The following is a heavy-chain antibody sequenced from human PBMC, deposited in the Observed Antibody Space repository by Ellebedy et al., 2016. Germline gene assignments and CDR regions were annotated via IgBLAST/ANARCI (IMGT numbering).Heavy chain of an antibody. V-gene: IGHV3-53*01. D-gene: IGHD3-22*01. CDR1: GFSISPDY. J-gene: IGHJ4*02. Sequence: GGFLRLSXVASGFSISPDYMTWVRQAPGKGLEWISTVYDGGSTYYADSVKGRFTISRDNSKDTLYLQMNSLRAEDTAVYFCAKARDSSGYSPRALDYWGQGSLVTVSS. CDR3: AKARDSSGYSPRALDY. CDR2: VYDGGST.